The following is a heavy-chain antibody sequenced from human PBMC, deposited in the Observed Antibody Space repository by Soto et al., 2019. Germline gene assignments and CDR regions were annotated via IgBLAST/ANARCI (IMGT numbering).Heavy chain of an antibody. D-gene: IGHD2-15*01. CDR2: LSGSGSLS. J-gene: IGHJ5*02. Sequence: EVLLLESGGGLVQPGGSLRLSCAASGFTFNTFAMTWVRQAPGKGLEWVSALSGSGSLSYYADSVKGRFTVSRDNSENTLFLQMNSLRPEDTAVYYCATTTVVAAAGFDPWGHGTRVIVSS. V-gene: IGHV3-23*01. CDR1: GFTFNTFA. CDR3: ATTTVVAAAGFDP.